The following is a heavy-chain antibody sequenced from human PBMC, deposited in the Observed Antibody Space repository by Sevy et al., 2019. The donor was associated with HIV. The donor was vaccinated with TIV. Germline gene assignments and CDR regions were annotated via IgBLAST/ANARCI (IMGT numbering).Heavy chain of an antibody. D-gene: IGHD3-10*01. CDR3: ARVSDYYGSGSYYPDYYGMDV. CDR2: ISSSSSYI. CDR1: GFTFSSYS. V-gene: IGHV3-21*01. Sequence: GGSLRLSCAASGFTFSSYSMNWVRQAPGKGLEWVSSISSSSSYIYYADSVKGRFTISRDNAKNSLYLQMNSLRAEDTALDYCARVSDYYGSGSYYPDYYGMDVWGQGTTVTVSS. J-gene: IGHJ6*02.